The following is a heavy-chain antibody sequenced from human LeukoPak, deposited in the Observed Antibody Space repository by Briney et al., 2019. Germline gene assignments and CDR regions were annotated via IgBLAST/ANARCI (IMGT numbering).Heavy chain of an antibody. Sequence: ASVKVSCKASGYTFTSYGISWVRQAPGQGLEWMGWISAYNGNTNYAQKLQGRVTMTTDTSTSTAYMELRSLRSDDTAVYYCARGGYCSSTSCYTYRYYYGTDVWGQGTTVTVSS. D-gene: IGHD2-2*02. V-gene: IGHV1-18*01. CDR1: GYTFTSYG. J-gene: IGHJ6*02. CDR2: ISAYNGNT. CDR3: ARGGYCSSTSCYTYRYYYGTDV.